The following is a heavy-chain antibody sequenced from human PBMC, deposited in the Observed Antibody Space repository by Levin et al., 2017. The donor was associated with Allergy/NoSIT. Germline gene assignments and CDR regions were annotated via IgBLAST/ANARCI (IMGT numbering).Heavy chain of an antibody. D-gene: IGHD2/OR15-2a*01. V-gene: IGHV3-30*03. CDR3: AVGGGTVLAWFDT. CDR1: GFTFSSYG. CDR2: ISNDGSNK. Sequence: GESLKISCAASGFTFSSYGMHWVRQAPGKGLEWVAVISNDGSNKYYVDSVKGRFTISRDNSKNTLYLQMNSLRAEDTAVYYCAVGGGTVLAWFDTWGQGTPVTVSS. J-gene: IGHJ5*02.